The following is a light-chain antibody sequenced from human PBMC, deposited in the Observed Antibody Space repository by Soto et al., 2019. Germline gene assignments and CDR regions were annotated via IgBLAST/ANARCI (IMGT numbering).Light chain of an antibody. CDR2: DAS. V-gene: IGKV1-5*01. J-gene: IGKJ1*01. CDR1: QSISSW. CDR3: QQYNSYSWT. Sequence: DIQMTQSPSTLSASVGDRVTITCRASQSISSWLAWYQQKPGKAPKLLIYDASSLESGVPSRFSGSGSGTEFTLTISSLQPADFETYYCQQYNSYSWTFGQGTKVDIX.